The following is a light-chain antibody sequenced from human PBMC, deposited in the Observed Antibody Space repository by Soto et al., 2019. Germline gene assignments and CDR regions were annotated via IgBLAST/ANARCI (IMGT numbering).Light chain of an antibody. V-gene: IGKV3-20*01. J-gene: IGKJ5*01. Sequence: EIVLTQSPATLCLSPGERATLSCRASQSVSSSYIAWYQQRPGQTPSLLIYGASTRATGIPDRFSGSGSGTHFTLTISRLEPGDFAVYYCQHFGGTTFTFGQGTRLEIK. CDR2: GAS. CDR1: QSVSSSY. CDR3: QHFGGTTFT.